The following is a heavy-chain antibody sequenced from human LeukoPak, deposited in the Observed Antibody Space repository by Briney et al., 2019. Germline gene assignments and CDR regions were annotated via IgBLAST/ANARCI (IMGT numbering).Heavy chain of an antibody. D-gene: IGHD3-10*01. V-gene: IGHV4-39*01. J-gene: IGHJ4*02. CDR2: IYYSGST. Sequence: PSETLSLTCTVSGGSISSSSHYWGWIRQPPGKGLEWIGSIYYSGSTYYNPSLKSRVTISVDTSKNQFSLKLSSVTAADTAVYYCARQSKGYYGSPYIFDYWGQGTLVTVSS. CDR1: GGSISSSSHY. CDR3: ARQSKGYYGSPYIFDY.